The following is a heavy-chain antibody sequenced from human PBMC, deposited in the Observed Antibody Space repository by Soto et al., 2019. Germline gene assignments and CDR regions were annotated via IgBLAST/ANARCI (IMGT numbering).Heavy chain of an antibody. CDR2: ISGHNGDT. J-gene: IGHJ6*02. D-gene: IGHD3-10*01. Sequence: ASVKVSYKASGYTFARYGIDWVRQAPGQGLEWMGWISGHNGDTKYVQKFQGRVSMTTDTSTSTASMELRSLRSDDTAVYYCARSGSMPYYYYGMDVWGQGTTVTVSS. CDR1: GYTFARYG. CDR3: ARSGSMPYYYYGMDV. V-gene: IGHV1-18*01.